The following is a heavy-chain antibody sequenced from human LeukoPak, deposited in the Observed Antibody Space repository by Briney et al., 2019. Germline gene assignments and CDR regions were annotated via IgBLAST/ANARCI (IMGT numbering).Heavy chain of an antibody. J-gene: IGHJ5*02. V-gene: IGHV1-8*01. CDR2: MNPNSGNT. CDR3: ARDGYYGSGTNWFDP. D-gene: IGHD3-10*01. Sequence: GASVKVSCKASGYTFTSYDINWVRQATGQGLEWMGWMNPNSGNTGYAQKFQGRVTMTRDTSISTAYMELSSLRSEDTAVYYCARDGYYGSGTNWFDPWGQGTLVTVSS. CDR1: GYTFTSYD.